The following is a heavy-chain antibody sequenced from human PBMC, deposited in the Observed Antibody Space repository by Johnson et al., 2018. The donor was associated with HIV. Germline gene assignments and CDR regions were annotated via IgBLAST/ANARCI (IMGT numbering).Heavy chain of an antibody. V-gene: IGHV3-15*01. Sequence: VQLVESGGGLVQPGGSLSLSCAASGFTFINAWMTWVRQSPGKGLEWVGRIQSRTDGGTTDYAAPVKGRFTISRDDSKNTLYLQMNSLKPEDTALYYCTTVGGILGTYAFDIWGQGTMVTVSS. CDR1: GFTFINAW. CDR3: TTVGGILGTYAFDI. J-gene: IGHJ3*02. D-gene: IGHD2-8*02. CDR2: IQSRTDGGTT.